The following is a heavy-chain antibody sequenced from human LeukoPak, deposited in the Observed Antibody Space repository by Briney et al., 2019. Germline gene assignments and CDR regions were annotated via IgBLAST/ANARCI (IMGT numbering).Heavy chain of an antibody. CDR3: ARHPSGYDSSGYYSDYFDY. CDR1: GGSISSSSYY. Sequence: SETLSLTCTVSGGSISSSSYYWGWIRQLPGKGLEWIGSIYYSGSTYYNPSLKSRVTISVDTSKNQFSLKLSSVTAADTAVYYCARHPSGYDSSGYYSDYFDYWGQGTLVTVSS. CDR2: IYYSGST. D-gene: IGHD3-22*01. V-gene: IGHV4-39*01. J-gene: IGHJ4*02.